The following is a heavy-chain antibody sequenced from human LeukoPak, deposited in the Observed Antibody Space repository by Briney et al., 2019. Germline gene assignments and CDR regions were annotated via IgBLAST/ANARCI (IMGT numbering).Heavy chain of an antibody. Sequence: GSLRLSCAASGFSFSSYSMNWVRQPPGKGLEWIGEINHSGSTNYNPSLKSRVTISVDTSKNQFSLKLSSVTAADTAVYYCARGGGSGWYGIDYWGQGTLVTVSS. CDR3: ARGGGSGWYGIDY. J-gene: IGHJ4*02. D-gene: IGHD6-19*01. CDR1: GFSFSSYS. V-gene: IGHV4-34*01. CDR2: INHSGST.